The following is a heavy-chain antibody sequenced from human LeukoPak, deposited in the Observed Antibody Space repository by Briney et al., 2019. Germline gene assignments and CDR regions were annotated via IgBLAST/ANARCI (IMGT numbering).Heavy chain of an antibody. CDR1: GDSVSSISVA. CDR2: TYYRSKWYY. J-gene: IGHJ6*02. Sequence: SQTLSLTCAISGDSVSSISVAWNWIRQSPSRGLEWMGRTYYRSKWYYEYAVSVKSRINISPDTSKNQFSLQLTSVTPEDTAVYYCSLARSEYHYGMDVWGQGTTVTVSS. V-gene: IGHV6-1*01. CDR3: SLARSEYHYGMDV.